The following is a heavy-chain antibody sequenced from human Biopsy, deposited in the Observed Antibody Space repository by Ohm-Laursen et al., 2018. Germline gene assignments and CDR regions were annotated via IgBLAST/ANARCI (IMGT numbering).Heavy chain of an antibody. Sequence: GSSVKVSCNASGYTFTDYGVSWVRRAPGQGLEWMGWITTYNGNTNYAQKVQGRVTMTTDTSTSTAYMELRSLRSDDTAVYYCARDRGYYYYGMDVWGQGTTVTVSS. CDR1: GYTFTDYG. CDR2: ITTYNGNT. D-gene: IGHD3-10*01. V-gene: IGHV1-18*01. CDR3: ARDRGYYYYGMDV. J-gene: IGHJ6*02.